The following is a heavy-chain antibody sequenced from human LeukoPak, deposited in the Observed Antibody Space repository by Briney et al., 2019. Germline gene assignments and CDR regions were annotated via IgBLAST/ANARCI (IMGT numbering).Heavy chain of an antibody. Sequence: GGSLRLSCAASGFTFSSYAMHWVRQAPGKGLEYVSAISSNGGSTYCANSVKGRFTISRDNSKNTLYLQMGSLRAEDMAVYYCARSHTVTTYYLDYWGQGTLVTVSS. V-gene: IGHV3-64*01. J-gene: IGHJ4*02. CDR3: ARSHTVTTYYLDY. D-gene: IGHD4-17*01. CDR2: ISSNGGST. CDR1: GFTFSSYA.